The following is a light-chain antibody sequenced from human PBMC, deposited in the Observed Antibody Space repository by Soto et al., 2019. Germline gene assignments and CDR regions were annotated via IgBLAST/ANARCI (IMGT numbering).Light chain of an antibody. J-gene: IGLJ1*01. CDR2: EVS. CDR1: SSDVGGYNY. CDR3: SSYTSSSTLLIV. V-gene: IGLV2-14*01. Sequence: QSALTQPASVSGSPGQSITISCTGTSSDVGGYNYVSWYQQHPGKAPKLMIYEVSNRPSGVSNRFSGSKSGNTASLTISGLQAEDEADYYCSSYTSSSTLLIVVGTGTKVTVL.